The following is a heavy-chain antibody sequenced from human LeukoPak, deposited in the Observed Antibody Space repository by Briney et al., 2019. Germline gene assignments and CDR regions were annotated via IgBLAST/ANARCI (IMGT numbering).Heavy chain of an antibody. CDR1: GGTFSSYA. D-gene: IGHD6-6*01. Sequence: SVKVFCKASGGTFSSYAISWVRQAPGQGLEWMGGIIPIFGTANYAQKFQGGVTITTDESTSTAYMELSSLRSEDTAVYYCAKPLYSSSSLDAFDIWGQGTMVTVSS. CDR3: AKPLYSSSSLDAFDI. CDR2: IIPIFGTA. V-gene: IGHV1-69*05. J-gene: IGHJ3*02.